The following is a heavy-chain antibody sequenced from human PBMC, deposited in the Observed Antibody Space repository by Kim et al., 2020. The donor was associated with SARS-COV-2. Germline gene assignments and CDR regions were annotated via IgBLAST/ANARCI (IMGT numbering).Heavy chain of an antibody. CDR2: ISSSGSTI. CDR3: ARGTDVSLPDYDYVWGSYRPPYNWFDP. D-gene: IGHD3-16*02. J-gene: IGHJ5*02. Sequence: GGSLRLSCAASGFTFSSYEMNWVRQAPGKGLEWVSYISSSGSTIYYADSVKGRFTISRDNAKNSLYLQMNSLRAEDTAVYYCARGTDVSLPDYDYVWGSYRPPYNWFDPWGQGTLVTVSS. CDR1: GFTFSSYE. V-gene: IGHV3-48*03.